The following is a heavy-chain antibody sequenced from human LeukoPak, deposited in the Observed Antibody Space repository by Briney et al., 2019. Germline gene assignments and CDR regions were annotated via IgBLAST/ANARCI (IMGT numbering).Heavy chain of an antibody. Sequence: PGGSLRLSCAASGFAVSDHYMNWVRQAPGKGLEWVAVMYSGGRIYYGDSVKGRFTISRDNSKNSPYLQMDSLRADDTALYYCASSLLATTGPLFYWGLGTLVTVSS. CDR2: MYSGGRI. V-gene: IGHV3-53*01. D-gene: IGHD5-24*01. J-gene: IGHJ4*02. CDR3: ASSLLATTGPLFY. CDR1: GFAVSDHY.